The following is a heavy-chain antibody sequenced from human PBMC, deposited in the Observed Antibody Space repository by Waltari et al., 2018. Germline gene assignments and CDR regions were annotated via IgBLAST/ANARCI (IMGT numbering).Heavy chain of an antibody. Sequence: QVQLVHSVAEVKKPGSSVKVSCRASGGTFSSYAISWVRQAPGQGLEWMGRLIPIFGTANYAQKFQGRVTITADKSTSTAYMELSSLRSEDTAVYYCARDEEQWLVRHYWYFDLWGRGTLVTVSS. V-gene: IGHV1-69*14. CDR3: ARDEEQWLVRHYWYFDL. J-gene: IGHJ2*01. D-gene: IGHD6-19*01. CDR2: LIPIFGTA. CDR1: GGTFSSYA.